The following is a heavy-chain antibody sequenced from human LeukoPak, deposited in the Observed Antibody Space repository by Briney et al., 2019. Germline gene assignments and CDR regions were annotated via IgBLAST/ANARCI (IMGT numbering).Heavy chain of an antibody. D-gene: IGHD1-20*01. CDR2: IRSKANSYAT. CDR1: GFTFSGSA. J-gene: IGHJ4*02. Sequence: GGSLRLSCAASGFTFSGSAMHWVRQASGKGLEWVGRIRSKANSYATAYAASVKGRFTISRDDSKNTAYLQMNSLKTEDTAVYYCTRGRNWNGDFDYWGQGTLVTVSS. V-gene: IGHV3-73*01. CDR3: TRGRNWNGDFDY.